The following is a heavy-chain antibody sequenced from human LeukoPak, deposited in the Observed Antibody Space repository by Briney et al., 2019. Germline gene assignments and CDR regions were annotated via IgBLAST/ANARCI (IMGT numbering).Heavy chain of an antibody. Sequence: SETLSLTCTVSGGSISSTSYYWVWIRQPPGKGLEWIGSIFYSGSTYYEPSLKSRVTISVDTSKNQFSLKLSSVTAADTAVYYCARRMGGAPFDRWGQGALVTVSS. CDR2: IFYSGST. J-gene: IGHJ4*02. CDR1: GGSISSTSYY. D-gene: IGHD1-26*01. V-gene: IGHV4-39*01. CDR3: ARRMGGAPFDR.